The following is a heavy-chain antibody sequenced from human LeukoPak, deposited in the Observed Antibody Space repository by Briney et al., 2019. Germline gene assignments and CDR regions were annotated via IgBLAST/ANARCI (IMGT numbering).Heavy chain of an antibody. CDR1: GGSISSYY. J-gene: IGHJ4*02. CDR3: AGYYYDSSGYYYVGY. Sequence: SETLSLTCTVSGGSISSYYWSWIRQPPGKGLEWIGYIYYSGSTNYNPSLKGRVTISVDTSKNQFSLKLSSVTAADTAVYYCAGYYYDSSGYYYVGYWGQGTLVTVSS. CDR2: IYYSGST. D-gene: IGHD3-22*01. V-gene: IGHV4-59*01.